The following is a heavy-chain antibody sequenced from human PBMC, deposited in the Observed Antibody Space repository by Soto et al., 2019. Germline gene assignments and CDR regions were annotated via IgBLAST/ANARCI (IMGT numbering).Heavy chain of an antibody. D-gene: IGHD2-2*01. J-gene: IGHJ5*02. CDR2: IHSSGSI. Sequence: SETLSLTCTVSGGSISSDDYYWSWIRQAPGRGLEWIGYIHSSGSIYYNPSLKSRATMSIDTAGNQFSLKVSSVTVADTAVYYCARCSLVVVPAPGFDPWGRGTLVTV. CDR1: GGSISSDDYY. CDR3: ARCSLVVVPAPGFDP. V-gene: IGHV4-30-4*01.